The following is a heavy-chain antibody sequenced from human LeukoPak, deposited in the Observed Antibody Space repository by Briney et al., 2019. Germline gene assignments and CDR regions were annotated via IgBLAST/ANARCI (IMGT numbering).Heavy chain of an antibody. Sequence: ASVKVSCKVSRYTLTELSMHWVRQAPGKGLEWMGGFDPEDGETIYAQKFQGRVTMTEDTSTDTAYMELSSLRSEDTAVYYCATGLPRYCSGGSCAFDYWGQGTLVTVSS. CDR3: ATGLPRYCSGGSCAFDY. V-gene: IGHV1-24*01. D-gene: IGHD2-15*01. J-gene: IGHJ4*02. CDR2: FDPEDGET. CDR1: RYTLTELS.